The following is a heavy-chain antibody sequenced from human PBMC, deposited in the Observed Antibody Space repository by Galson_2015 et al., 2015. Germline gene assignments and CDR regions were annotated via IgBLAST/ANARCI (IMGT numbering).Heavy chain of an antibody. CDR1: GFTFSSYW. J-gene: IGHJ4*02. D-gene: IGHD2-2*01. V-gene: IGHV3-7*03. Sequence: SLRLSCAASGFTFSSYWMSWVRQAPGKGLEWVANIKQDGSEKYYVDSVKGRFTISRDNAKNSLYLQMNSLRAEDTAVYYCARDRWDVVVPAAGFDYWGQGTLVTVSS. CDR2: IKQDGSEK. CDR3: ARDRWDVVVPAAGFDY.